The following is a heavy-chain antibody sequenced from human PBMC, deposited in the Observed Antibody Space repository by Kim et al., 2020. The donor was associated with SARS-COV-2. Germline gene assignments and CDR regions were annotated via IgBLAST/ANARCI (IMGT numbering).Heavy chain of an antibody. CDR1: GFIISNDW. D-gene: IGHD3-10*01. Sequence: GGSLRLSCAGSGFIISNDWMGWVRQAPGKGLEWVANINRDGSAKSYVDSVKGRFTISRDNVKNSLSLQMNSLRAEDTALYYCARYFGSYGMDVWSQGT. CDR2: INRDGSAK. J-gene: IGHJ6*02. V-gene: IGHV3-7*05. CDR3: ARYFGSYGMDV.